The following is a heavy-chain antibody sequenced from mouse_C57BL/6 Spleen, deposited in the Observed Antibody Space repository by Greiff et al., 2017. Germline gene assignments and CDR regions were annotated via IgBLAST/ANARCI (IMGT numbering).Heavy chain of an antibody. J-gene: IGHJ2*01. V-gene: IGHV3-6*01. CDR2: ISYDGSN. CDR3: AREAGAEGYFDY. Sequence: ESGPGLVKPSQSLSLTCSVTGYSITSGYYWNWIRQFPGNKLEWMGYISYDGSNNYNPSLKNRISITRDTSKNQFFLKLNSVTTEDTATYNCAREAGAEGYFDYWGQGTTLTVSS. CDR1: GYSITSGYY.